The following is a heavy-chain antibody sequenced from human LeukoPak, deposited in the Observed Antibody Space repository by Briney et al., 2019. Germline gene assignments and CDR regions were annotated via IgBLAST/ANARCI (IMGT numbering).Heavy chain of an antibody. V-gene: IGHV3-23*01. J-gene: IGHJ4*02. D-gene: IGHD6-25*01. CDR1: GFIFSKYA. CDR2: ISGSGGST. Sequence: GGSLRLSCGASGFIFSKYAMSWVRQAPGKGLEWVSAISGSGGSTNYADSVKGRFTISRDNSKNTAYLQMNSLRVEDTAVYYCAKEIGAAVYFDYWSQGTLVTVSS. CDR3: AKEIGAAVYFDY.